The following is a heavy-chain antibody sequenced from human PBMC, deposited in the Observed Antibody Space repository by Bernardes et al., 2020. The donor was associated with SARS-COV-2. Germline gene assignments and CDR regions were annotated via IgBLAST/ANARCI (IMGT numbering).Heavy chain of an antibody. Sequence: GGSLRLSSSADGLRCGDYALTCVGQATGEGLGGVSTISSSGAAKYCADSVKGRFTVSRDDSKNTLYLQMNSLRAEDSAEYYCARDPLRYIGWFGMDVWGQGTTVTVS. J-gene: IGHJ6*02. V-gene: IGHV3-23*01. CDR1: GLRCGDYA. D-gene: IGHD3-9*01. CDR2: ISSSGAAK. CDR3: ARDPLRYIGWFGMDV.